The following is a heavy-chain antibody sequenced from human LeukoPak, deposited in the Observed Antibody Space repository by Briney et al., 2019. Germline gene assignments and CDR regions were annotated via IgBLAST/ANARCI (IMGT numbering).Heavy chain of an antibody. Sequence: GGSLGLSCAASGFTFSDHYMDWVRQAPGKGLEWVGRTRNKANSYTTEYAASVKGRFSISRDDSKNSLYLQMNSLKTEDTAVYYCTSCFLEWLLHDAFDIWGQGTMVTVSS. J-gene: IGHJ3*02. CDR1: GFTFSDHY. V-gene: IGHV3-72*01. D-gene: IGHD3-3*01. CDR2: TRNKANSYTT. CDR3: TSCFLEWLLHDAFDI.